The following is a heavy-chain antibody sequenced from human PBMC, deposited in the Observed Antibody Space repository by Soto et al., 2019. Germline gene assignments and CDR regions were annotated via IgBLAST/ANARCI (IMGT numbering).Heavy chain of an antibody. CDR1: GGSISSGGYY. J-gene: IGHJ3*02. CDR3: ATERPAEAGLLLATTDAFDI. CDR2: IYYSGST. Sequence: QVQLQESGPGLVKPSQTLSLTCTVSGGSISSGGYYWSWIRQHPGKGLEWIGDIYYSGSTYYNPSLKSRFTISVDTAKNQFSLKLSSVTAADTAVYYGATERPAEAGLLLATTDAFDIWGQGTMVTVSS. V-gene: IGHV4-31*03. D-gene: IGHD3-3*02.